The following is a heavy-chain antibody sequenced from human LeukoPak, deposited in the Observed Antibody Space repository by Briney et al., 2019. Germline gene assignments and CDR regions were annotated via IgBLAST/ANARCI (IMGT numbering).Heavy chain of an antibody. Sequence: GGSVTLFCAASGFIFSAYAMIWVRQAPGKGLEWVSAINGGGGNSCGNTYYADSLKRRFTISRDNSKNTLYLQMNSLRAEDTAVYYCATISTGYYLDYWGQGTLVADSS. CDR2: INGGGGNSCGNT. V-gene: IGHV3-23*01. CDR3: ATISTGYYLDY. J-gene: IGHJ4*02. CDR1: GFIFSAYA. D-gene: IGHD3-9*01.